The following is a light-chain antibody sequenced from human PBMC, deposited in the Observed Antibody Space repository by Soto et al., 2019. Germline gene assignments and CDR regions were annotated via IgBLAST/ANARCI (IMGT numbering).Light chain of an antibody. CDR3: QQYNNWPYT. V-gene: IGKV3-15*01. CDR1: QTFSNN. CDR2: GAS. J-gene: IGKJ2*01. Sequence: EIVMTQSPATLSVSPGERATLSCRASQTFSNNLAWYQQKPGQAPRLLIYGASTRPTGVPARFSGSGSGTEFTLTISSLQSEDFAVYYCQQYNNWPYTFGQGTKLEIK.